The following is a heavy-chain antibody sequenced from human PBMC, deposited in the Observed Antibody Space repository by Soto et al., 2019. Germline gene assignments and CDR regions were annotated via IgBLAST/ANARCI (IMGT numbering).Heavy chain of an antibody. Sequence: QAQLVQSGAEVKKPGASVKVSCKASGYSFSSYGITWVRQAPGQGLEWLGWISPYNDDTKYAQRLQGRVTMTTDTSTRTAYMDISGLRSDDTAIYYCARGGYYDSSGARNYHYYGMDVLGQGTTVTVSS. J-gene: IGHJ6*02. CDR1: GYSFSSYG. CDR2: ISPYNDDT. CDR3: ARGGYYDSSGARNYHYYGMDV. V-gene: IGHV1-18*01. D-gene: IGHD3-22*01.